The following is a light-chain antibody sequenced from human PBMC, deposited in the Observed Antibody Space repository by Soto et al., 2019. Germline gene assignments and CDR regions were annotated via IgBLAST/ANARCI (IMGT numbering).Light chain of an antibody. CDR3: QSYDSSLSARYV. V-gene: IGLV1-40*01. CDR2: GNT. J-gene: IGLJ1*01. Sequence: QSVLTQPPSVSGAPGQRVRISCTGSSTNIAAGYGVHWYQQRPGTAPKLLIVGNTIRPSGVADRFSASTSGTSASLAITGLQAEDEGDYYCQSYDSSLSARYVFGSGTKLTVL. CDR1: STNIAAGYG.